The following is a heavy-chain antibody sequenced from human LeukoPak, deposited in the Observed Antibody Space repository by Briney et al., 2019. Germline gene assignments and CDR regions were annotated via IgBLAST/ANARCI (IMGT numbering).Heavy chain of an antibody. V-gene: IGHV3-21*01. CDR1: GFTFSSYW. D-gene: IGHD5-18*01. Sequence: GGSLRLSCAASGFTFSSYWMSWVRQAPGKGLEWVSSISSSSSYIYYADSVKGRFTISRDNAKNSLYLQMNSLRAEDTAVYYCAREVGYSYGSSDYWGQGTLVTVSS. J-gene: IGHJ4*02. CDR2: ISSSSSYI. CDR3: AREVGYSYGSSDY.